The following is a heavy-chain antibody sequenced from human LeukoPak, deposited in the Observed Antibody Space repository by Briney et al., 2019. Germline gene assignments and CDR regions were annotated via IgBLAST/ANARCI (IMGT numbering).Heavy chain of an antibody. CDR3: ARLYGSGRAIDY. V-gene: IGHV4-39*01. J-gene: IGHJ4*02. Sequence: SETLSLTCTVSGGSISSSSYYWGWIRQSPGKGLEWIGSIYYSGSTYYNPSLKSRVTISVDTSKNQFSLKLSSVTAADTAVYYCARLYGSGRAIDYWGQGTLVTVSS. D-gene: IGHD3-10*01. CDR1: GGSISSSSYY. CDR2: IYYSGST.